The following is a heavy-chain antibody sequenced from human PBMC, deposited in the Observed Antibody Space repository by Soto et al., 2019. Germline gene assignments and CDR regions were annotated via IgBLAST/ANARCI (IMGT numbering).Heavy chain of an antibody. V-gene: IGHV2-5*02. Sequence: QITLKESGPTLVKPTQTLTLTCTFSGFSLSTSGVGVGWIRQPPGKALEWLALIYWDDDKRYSPSLKSRLTITKDTSKNPVVLTMTNMDPVDTATYYCAHTLGFCSGGSCYDFDYWGQGTLVTVSS. D-gene: IGHD2-15*01. CDR2: IYWDDDK. J-gene: IGHJ4*02. CDR1: GFSLSTSGVG. CDR3: AHTLGFCSGGSCYDFDY.